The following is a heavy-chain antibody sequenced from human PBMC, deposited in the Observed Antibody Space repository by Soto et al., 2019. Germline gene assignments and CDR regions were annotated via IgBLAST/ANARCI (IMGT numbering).Heavy chain of an antibody. V-gene: IGHV4-28*01. CDR1: DYSVSSSNW. Sequence: QVQLQESGPGLVMPSDTLSLSGVVSDYSVSSSNWWGWIRQPPGKGLEWIGYISYTGTTYYNPSLKSRVTMSVDTSKNQFSLQLTSVTAVDTAVYYCARTTLRRGNFDSWGQGTLVTVSS. J-gene: IGHJ4*02. CDR2: ISYTGTT. CDR3: ARTTLRRGNFDS. D-gene: IGHD3-10*01.